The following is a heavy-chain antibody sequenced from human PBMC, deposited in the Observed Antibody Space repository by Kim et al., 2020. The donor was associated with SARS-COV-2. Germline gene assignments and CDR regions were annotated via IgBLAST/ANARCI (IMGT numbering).Heavy chain of an antibody. V-gene: IGHV4-59*01. J-gene: IGHJ4*02. CDR2: IYYSGGT. D-gene: IGHD3-22*01. Sequence: SETLSLTCTVSGDSISSYYWSWIRQPPGKGLEWIGYIYYSGGTNYNPSLKSRVTISVDTSKNQFSLKVSSVTAADTAVYYCAREGGYSGVDYWGQGTLVT. CDR3: AREGGYSGVDY. CDR1: GDSISSYY.